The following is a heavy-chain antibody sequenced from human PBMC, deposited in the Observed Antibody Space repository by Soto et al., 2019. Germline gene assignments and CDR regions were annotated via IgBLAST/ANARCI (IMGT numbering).Heavy chain of an antibody. J-gene: IGHJ4*02. D-gene: IGHD2-15*01. CDR3: AKRGGVVGGSEHPFFEY. CDR1: GFIFSNYG. CDR2: ISFDGKNR. Sequence: QVQLVESGGVVVQPGKSLRLSCAASGFIFSNYGMHWVRQAPGKGLEWVALISFDGKNRNYADSVKGRFTIYRDNPKNTLYLEMNSLRPEDTAFYYCAKRGGVVGGSEHPFFEYWGQGTLVTVSS. V-gene: IGHV3-30*18.